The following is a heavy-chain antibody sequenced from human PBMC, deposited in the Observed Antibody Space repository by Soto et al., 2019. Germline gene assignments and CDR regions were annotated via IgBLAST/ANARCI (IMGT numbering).Heavy chain of an antibody. CDR3: ARAEVNSGWYGF. CDR2: IIPIFGTA. CDR1: GGPFASYV. V-gene: IGHV1-69*01. Sequence: QWQRVQLGAEGKKPGSSVKSSSKPSGGPFASYVISWVRQPPGQGFEWMGGIIPIFGTANYAQKFQGRVTITADESTSTAYMELSSLRSEDTAVYYCARAEVNSGWYGFWGQGTLVTVSS. J-gene: IGHJ4*02. D-gene: IGHD6-19*01.